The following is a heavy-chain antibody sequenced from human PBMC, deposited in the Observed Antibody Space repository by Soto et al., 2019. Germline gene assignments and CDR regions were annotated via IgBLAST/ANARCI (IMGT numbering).Heavy chain of an antibody. D-gene: IGHD2-2*01. CDR1: GGTFSSYA. J-gene: IGHJ6*02. CDR3: ARVIVVVPAAKGYYYYGMDV. CDR2: IIPIFGTA. Sequence: SVKVSCKASGGTFSSYAISWVRQAPGQGLEWMGGIIPIFGTANYAQKFQGRVTITADKSTSTAYMELSSLRSEDTAVYYCARVIVVVPAAKGYYYYGMDVWGQGTTVTVSS. V-gene: IGHV1-69*06.